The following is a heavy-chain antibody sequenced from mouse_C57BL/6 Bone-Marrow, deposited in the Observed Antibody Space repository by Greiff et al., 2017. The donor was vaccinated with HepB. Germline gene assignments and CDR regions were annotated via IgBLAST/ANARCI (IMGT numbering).Heavy chain of an antibody. D-gene: IGHD1-1*01. CDR3: ASLLLRSWFAY. CDR2: IWSGGST. J-gene: IGHJ3*01. Sequence: VQLQQSGPGLVQPSQSLSITCTVSGFSLTSYGVHWVRQSPGKGLEWLGVIWSGGSTDYNAAFISRLSISKDNSKSQVFFKMNSLQADDTAIYYCASLLLRSWFAYWGQGTLVTVSA. CDR1: GFSLTSYG. V-gene: IGHV2-2*01.